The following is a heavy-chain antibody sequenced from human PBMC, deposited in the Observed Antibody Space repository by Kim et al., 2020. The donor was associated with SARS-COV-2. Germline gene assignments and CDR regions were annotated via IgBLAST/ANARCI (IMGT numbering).Heavy chain of an antibody. J-gene: IGHJ4*02. CDR3: TRSFPSKRPSVGRYDY. V-gene: IGHV3-72*01. CDR2: SGNKANIYTT. D-gene: IGHD1-26*01. CDR1: GFTFSDHY. Sequence: GGSLRLSCALSGFTFSDHYMDWVRQAPGKGLEWVGRSGNKANIYTTEYAASVKGRFSISRDDSRNSLYLQMNSLKIEDTAVYYCTRSFPSKRPSVGRYDYWGQGTLVTVFS.